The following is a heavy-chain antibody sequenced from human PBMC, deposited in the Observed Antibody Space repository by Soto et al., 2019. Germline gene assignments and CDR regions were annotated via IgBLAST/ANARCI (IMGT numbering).Heavy chain of an antibody. CDR2: IYHSGST. V-gene: IGHV4-4*02. CDR3: VRKDYSDWFFDL. CDR1: GASISSSHW. Sequence: QVQLQESGPGLVKPSGTLSLTCAVSGASISSSHWWSWVRQPPGKGLEWIGEIYHSGSTYYNASLKSRVGISLDKSKNQFSLKLRSVTAADTAVYYCVRKDYSDWFFDLWGRGTLVTVSS. J-gene: IGHJ2*01. D-gene: IGHD4-4*01.